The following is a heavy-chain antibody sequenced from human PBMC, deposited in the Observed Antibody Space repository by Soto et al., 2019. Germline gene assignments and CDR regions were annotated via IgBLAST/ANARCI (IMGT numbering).Heavy chain of an antibody. Sequence: TLYLTCTVSGGSISRGGYYWNWIRQHPGKGLEWIGYMFYSGSTYSNPSLTSRDTISMDTSKNQFSLNLSSVTAAATALYYCAGGPHRAGLIAVRPGRDYWGQGILVTVAS. CDR1: GGSISRGGYY. V-gene: IGHV4-31*03. J-gene: IGHJ4*02. CDR2: MFYSGST. D-gene: IGHD6-6*01. CDR3: AGGPHRAGLIAVRPGRDY.